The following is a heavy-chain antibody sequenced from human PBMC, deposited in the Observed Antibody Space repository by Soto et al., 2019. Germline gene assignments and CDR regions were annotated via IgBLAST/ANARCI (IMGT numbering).Heavy chain of an antibody. CDR2: IKRNIDGGTT. D-gene: IGHD3-22*01. Sequence: EVQLVEAGGGLVKPGGSLRLSCAASGFTFSNAWMSWVRQAPGGGLEWVGRIKRNIDGGTTDYAAPVKGRFAISRDDSNSILYLEMNSLRSEDTAVYYCTTVDAVVLTWGQGLLVTVSS. V-gene: IGHV3-15*01. CDR1: GFTFSNAW. J-gene: IGHJ4*02. CDR3: TTVDAVVLT.